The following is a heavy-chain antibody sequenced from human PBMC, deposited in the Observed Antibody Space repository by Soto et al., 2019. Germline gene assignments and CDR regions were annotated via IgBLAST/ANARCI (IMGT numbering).Heavy chain of an antibody. CDR3: ADGSGSYGRYYYYYGMDV. CDR2: IIPIFGTA. D-gene: IGHD3-10*01. J-gene: IGHJ6*02. CDR1: GGTFSSYA. V-gene: IGHV1-69*01. Sequence: QVQLVQSGAEVKKPGSSVKVSCKASGGTFSSYAISWVRQAPGQGLEWMGGIIPIFGTANYAQKFQGRVTITADESTSTAYMELSSLRSEDTAVYYCADGSGSYGRYYYYYGMDVWGQGPTVTVSS.